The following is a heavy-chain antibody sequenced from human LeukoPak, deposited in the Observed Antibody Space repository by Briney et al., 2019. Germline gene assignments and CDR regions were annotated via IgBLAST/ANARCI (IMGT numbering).Heavy chain of an antibody. Sequence: GVSLRLSCAASGFTFSSYGMHWVRQDPGKGLEWVAVISYDGSNKYYADSVKGRFTITRDNSKNTLYLQMNSLRAEDTAVYYCAKLIAAAGNFDYWGQGTLVTVSS. J-gene: IGHJ4*02. D-gene: IGHD6-13*01. CDR2: ISYDGSNK. CDR1: GFTFSSYG. V-gene: IGHV3-30*18. CDR3: AKLIAAAGNFDY.